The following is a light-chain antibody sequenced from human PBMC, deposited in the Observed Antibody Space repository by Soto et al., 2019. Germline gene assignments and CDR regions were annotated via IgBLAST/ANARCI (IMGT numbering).Light chain of an antibody. J-gene: IGKJ5*01. CDR2: AAS. Sequence: EIQMTQSPSTLSACVGDRVTITCRARQSISSWLAWYQQKPGQAPKLLIYAASTLHSGVPSRFSGSGSGTDFTLTISSLQPEDFATYYCQQLNTYPITFGQVTLLEIK. V-gene: IGKV1-9*01. CDR1: QSISSW. CDR3: QQLNTYPIT.